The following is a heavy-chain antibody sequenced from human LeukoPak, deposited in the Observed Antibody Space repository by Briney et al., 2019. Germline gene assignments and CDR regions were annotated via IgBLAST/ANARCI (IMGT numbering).Heavy chain of an antibody. J-gene: IGHJ4*02. CDR1: GLSFSNYA. D-gene: IGHD3-10*01. CDR2: ISGSGLQT. CDR3: VKDSYKYYYGSGSTGEHNDY. Sequence: GGSLRLSCAASGLSFSNYALSWVRQAPGKGLEWVSLISGSGLQTEYADSVEGRFTISRDNPKNTLSLQMSSLNADDTAVYYCVKDSYKYYYGSGSTGEHNDYWGQGTLVTVSS. V-gene: IGHV3-23*01.